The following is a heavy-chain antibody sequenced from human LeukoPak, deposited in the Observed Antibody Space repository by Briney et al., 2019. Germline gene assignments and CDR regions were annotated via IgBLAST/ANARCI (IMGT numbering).Heavy chain of an antibody. D-gene: IGHD4-17*01. J-gene: IGHJ4*02. Sequence: PSETLSLTCAVSGVPFDDYYWSWVRQTPGKGLEWIGEINHSGYTNDSPSLKSRVTLSIDTSRKQFSLNLRSVTVADAGIYYCTRMTTGHDYWGQGTLVTVSS. CDR3: TRMTTGHDY. CDR1: GVPFDDYY. V-gene: IGHV4-34*01. CDR2: INHSGYT.